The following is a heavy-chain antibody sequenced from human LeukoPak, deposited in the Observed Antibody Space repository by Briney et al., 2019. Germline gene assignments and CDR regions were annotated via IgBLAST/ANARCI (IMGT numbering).Heavy chain of an antibody. V-gene: IGHV4-38-2*01. J-gene: IGHJ4*02. CDR2: IYHSGST. D-gene: IGHD6-19*01. CDR3: ARGPHEYSSGWYGLDY. CDR1: GYSISSGYY. Sequence: SETLSLTCAVSGYSISSGYYWGWLRQPPGMALEWIGSIYHSGSTYYNPSLKSRVTISVDTSKNQFSLKLSSVTAADTAVYYCARGPHEYSSGWYGLDYWGQGTLVTVSS.